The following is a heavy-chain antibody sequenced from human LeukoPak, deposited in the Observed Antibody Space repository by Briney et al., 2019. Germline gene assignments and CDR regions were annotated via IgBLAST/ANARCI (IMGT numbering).Heavy chain of an antibody. D-gene: IGHD1-26*01. Sequence: SQTLSLTCAISGDSVSSKSVAWNWIRQSPSRGLVWLGRTYYRSTWYNDYAVSVKSRITINPDTSKNQFSLQLNSVTPEDTAVYFCARVKEEFTSGSAFDIWGQGTEVTVSS. CDR3: ARVKEEFTSGSAFDI. J-gene: IGHJ3*02. V-gene: IGHV6-1*01. CDR2: TYYRSTWYN. CDR1: GDSVSSKSVA.